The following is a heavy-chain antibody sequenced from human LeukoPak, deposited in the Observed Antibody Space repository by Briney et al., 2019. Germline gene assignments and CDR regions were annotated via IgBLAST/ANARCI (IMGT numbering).Heavy chain of an antibody. V-gene: IGHV3-33*01. J-gene: IGHJ4*02. CDR2: IWYDGSKE. CDR3: ARYDCGTAVEY. CDR1: GFTFRNYG. D-gene: IGHD2-21*01. Sequence: GGSLRLSRAASGFTFRNYGMHWVRQAPGKGLEWVAVIWYDGSKEYYADSVKGRFTTSRDNSKNKLFLQMNSLRADDTAVYYCARYDCGTAVEYWGQGTLVTVSS.